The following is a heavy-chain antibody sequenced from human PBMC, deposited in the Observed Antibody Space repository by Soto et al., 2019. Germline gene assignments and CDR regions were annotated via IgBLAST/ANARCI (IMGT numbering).Heavy chain of an antibody. V-gene: IGHV4-39*01. CDR1: GGSVSINTYS. CDR2: MYYSGST. CDR3: ARHDVTAG. Sequence: QLQLQESGPGLVKPSETLSLTCTVSGGSVSINTYSWGWIRQSPVTGLQWIGSMYYSGSTNYNPSLRSRASISVDTSKNQLSLRLTSVTVSDTATYYCARHDVTAGWGQGILVTVST. J-gene: IGHJ1*01. D-gene: IGHD6-13*01.